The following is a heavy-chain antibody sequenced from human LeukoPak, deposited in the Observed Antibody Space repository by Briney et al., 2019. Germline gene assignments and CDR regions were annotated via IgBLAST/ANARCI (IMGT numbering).Heavy chain of an antibody. CDR1: GGSVTTYY. J-gene: IGHJ5*02. V-gene: IGHV4-59*02. CDR3: ARGGIQLWSNNWVDP. D-gene: IGHD5-18*01. Sequence: SETLSLTCTVSGGSVTTYYWSWLRQPPGKEPEWIGFFHYTGSTDYNPSLKSRVTISVDTSQNQFSLKLSSVTAADTAVYYCARGGIQLWSNNWVDPWGQGTLVTVSS. CDR2: FHYTGST.